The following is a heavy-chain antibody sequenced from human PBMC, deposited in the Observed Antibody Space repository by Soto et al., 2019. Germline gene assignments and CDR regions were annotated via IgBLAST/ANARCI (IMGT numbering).Heavy chain of an antibody. Sequence: EVQLLESGGSLVQPGGSLRLSCAASGFTFSTHTMNWVRQAPGKGLEWLSYISSGSRTIYYADSVMGRFTISRDNAKNSLYLQMHSQRAKDTAVYYCATGSGNGSGYWGQGTLVTVSS. V-gene: IGHV3-48*01. D-gene: IGHD3-10*01. J-gene: IGHJ4*02. CDR2: ISSGSRTI. CDR3: ATGSGNGSGY. CDR1: GFTFSTHT.